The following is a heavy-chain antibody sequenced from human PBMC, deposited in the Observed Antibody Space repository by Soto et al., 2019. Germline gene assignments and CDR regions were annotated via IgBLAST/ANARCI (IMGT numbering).Heavy chain of an antibody. CDR1: GFTFCSYG. D-gene: IGHD1-26*01. J-gene: IGHJ4*02. Sequence: PGGSPRLSCAASGFTFCSYGMHWVRQEPGKGLEWVAVISYDGSNKYYADSVKGRFTISRDNSKNTLYLQMNSLRAGDTAVYYCAKFSLGRIVGAIDYFDYWGQGTLLTVSS. CDR3: AKFSLGRIVGAIDYFDY. V-gene: IGHV3-30*18. CDR2: ISYDGSNK.